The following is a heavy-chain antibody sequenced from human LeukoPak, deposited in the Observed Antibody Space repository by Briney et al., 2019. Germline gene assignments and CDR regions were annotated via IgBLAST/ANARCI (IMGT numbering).Heavy chain of an antibody. CDR3: ARDRAARPGYYYYYYMDV. D-gene: IGHD6-6*01. Sequence: GGSLRLSCAASGFTFSSYAMHWVRQAPGKGLEWVAVISYDGSNKYYADSVKGRFTISRDNSKNTLYLQMNSLRAEDTAVYYCARDRAARPGYYYYYYMDVWGKGATVTVSS. J-gene: IGHJ6*03. CDR2: ISYDGSNK. V-gene: IGHV3-30-3*01. CDR1: GFTFSSYA.